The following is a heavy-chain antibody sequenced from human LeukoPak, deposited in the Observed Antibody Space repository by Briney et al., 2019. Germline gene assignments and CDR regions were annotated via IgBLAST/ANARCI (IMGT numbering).Heavy chain of an antibody. CDR3: ARESGFMMVGEINADNWFDP. Sequence: GRSLRLSCSGAGFTFRDSAFHWVRQAPGKGLEWVAVISDDGSKRFYADSVKGRFTISRDNSRDTLYLHMQTLRPEDSAVYYCARESGFMMVGEINADNWFDPWGQGTPVTVSP. D-gene: IGHD3-3*01. CDR1: GFTFRDSA. J-gene: IGHJ5*02. CDR2: ISDDGSKR. V-gene: IGHV3-30*04.